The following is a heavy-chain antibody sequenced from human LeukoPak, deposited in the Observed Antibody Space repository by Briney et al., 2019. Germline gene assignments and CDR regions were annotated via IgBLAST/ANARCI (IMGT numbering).Heavy chain of an antibody. Sequence: GSLRLSCAASGFTFSSYAMSWVRQAPGKGLEWVSAISGSGGSTYYADSVKGRFTIPRDNSKNTLYLQMNSLRAEDTAVYYCAKGGYCTNGVCYELDYWGQGTLVTVSS. CDR2: ISGSGGST. J-gene: IGHJ4*02. V-gene: IGHV3-23*01. CDR1: GFTFSSYA. CDR3: AKGGYCTNGVCYELDY. D-gene: IGHD2-8*01.